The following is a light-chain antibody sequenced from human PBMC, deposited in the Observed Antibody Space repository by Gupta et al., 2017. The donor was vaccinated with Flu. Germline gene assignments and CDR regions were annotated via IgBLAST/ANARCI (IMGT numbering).Light chain of an antibody. V-gene: IGKV1-39*01. CDR3: RQRYGTPYS. CDR2: AAS. J-gene: IGKJ2*01. Sequence: DIQMTQSPSSLSASVGDIVTITCRASQSISSYLTSYQQKPGKAPNLLIYAASILQSAVPSRFSGSGSATDFTLTIIRLQPEDFATYFCRQRYGTPYSFGHGTKLEIK. CDR1: QSISSY.